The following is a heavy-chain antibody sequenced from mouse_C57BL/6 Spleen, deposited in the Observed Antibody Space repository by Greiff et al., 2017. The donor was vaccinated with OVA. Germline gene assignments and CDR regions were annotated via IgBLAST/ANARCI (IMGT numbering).Heavy chain of an antibody. J-gene: IGHJ2*01. CDR3: AREGTAQATDY. CDR1: GYTFTSYW. CDR2: IDPSDSYT. V-gene: IGHV1-50*01. Sequence: QVQLQQPGAELVKPGASVKLSCKASGYTFTSYWMQWVKQRPGQGLEWIGEIDPSDSYTNYNQKFKGKATLTVDTSSSAAYMQLSSLTSEDSAVYYCAREGTAQATDYWGKGTTLTVSS. D-gene: IGHD3-2*02.